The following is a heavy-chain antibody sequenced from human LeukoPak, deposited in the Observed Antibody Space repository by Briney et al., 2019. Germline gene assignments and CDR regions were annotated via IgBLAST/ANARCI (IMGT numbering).Heavy chain of an antibody. D-gene: IGHD4/OR15-4a*01. CDR1: GFTFSDYY. CDR3: ATEGNVWWPLYYFDY. Sequence: GGSLRLSCAASGFTFSDYYMSWIRQAPGKGLEWVSYISSSGSTIYYADSVKGRFTISRDNAKNSLYLQMNSLRAEDTAVYYCATEGNVWWPLYYFDYWGQGTLVTVSS. CDR2: ISSSGSTI. J-gene: IGHJ4*02. V-gene: IGHV3-11*01.